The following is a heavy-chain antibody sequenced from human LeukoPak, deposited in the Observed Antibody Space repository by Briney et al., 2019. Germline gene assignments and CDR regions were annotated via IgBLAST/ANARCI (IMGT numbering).Heavy chain of an antibody. V-gene: IGHV4-31*03. Sequence: PSETLSLTCTVSGGSISSGGYYWSWIRQHPGKGLEWIGYIYYSGSTYYNPSLKSRVTISVDTSKNQFSLKLSSVTAADTAVYYCARDSLGRGVDYWGQGTLVTVSS. CDR1: GGSISSGGYY. J-gene: IGHJ4*02. CDR3: ARDSLGRGVDY. CDR2: IYYSGST.